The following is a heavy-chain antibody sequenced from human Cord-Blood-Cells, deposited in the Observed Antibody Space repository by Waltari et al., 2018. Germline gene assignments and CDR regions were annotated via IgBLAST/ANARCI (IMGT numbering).Heavy chain of an antibody. D-gene: IGHD1-26*01. CDR3: ARGSSGSYYAFDI. CDR2: IYYSGST. CDR1: GGSISSPY. J-gene: IGHJ3*02. Sequence: QVQLQESGPGLVKPSETRSLTCTVSGGSISSPYWSWIRQPPGKGLECIGYIYYSGSTNYNPSLKSRVTISVDTSKNQFSLKLSSVTAADTAVYYCARGSSGSYYAFDIWGQGTMVTVSS. V-gene: IGHV4-59*11.